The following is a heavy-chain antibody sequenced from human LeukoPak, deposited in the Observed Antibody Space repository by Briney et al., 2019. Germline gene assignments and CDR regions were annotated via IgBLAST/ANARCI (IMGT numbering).Heavy chain of an antibody. D-gene: IGHD5-18*01. CDR2: IYYSGST. CDR3: ARDRIQLRAFDY. CDR1: GGSIRSFY. J-gene: IGHJ4*02. Sequence: SETLSLTCTVSGGSIRSFYWSWIRQPPGKGLEWIGYIYYSGSTSYNPSLKSRVTISVDTSKNQFSLKLSSVTAADTAVYYCARDRIQLRAFDYWGQGTLVTVSS. V-gene: IGHV4-59*01.